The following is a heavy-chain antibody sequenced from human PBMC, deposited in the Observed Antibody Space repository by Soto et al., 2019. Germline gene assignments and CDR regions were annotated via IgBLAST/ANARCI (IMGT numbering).Heavy chain of an antibody. Sequence: QEQLVESGGGVVQPGRSLRLSCAASGFTFSDYAMHWVRQAPGKGLEWVAVIWHDGTNKYYADSVKGRFTISRDNSKNTLCLQMKSLRAEDTAVYYCARPALLVTTFDSWGQGTLVTVSS. J-gene: IGHJ4*02. CDR3: ARPALLVTTFDS. D-gene: IGHD4-17*01. V-gene: IGHV3-33*01. CDR1: GFTFSDYA. CDR2: IWHDGTNK.